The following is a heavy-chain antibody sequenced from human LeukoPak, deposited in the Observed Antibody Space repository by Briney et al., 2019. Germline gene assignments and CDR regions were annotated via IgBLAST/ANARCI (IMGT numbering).Heavy chain of an antibody. CDR2: IYPGDSDT. CDR3: ARSTTMVFVLD. V-gene: IGHV5-51*03. J-gene: IGHJ1*01. CDR1: GYSFTSYW. Sequence: GESLQISCKGSGYSFTSYWIGWVRPMPGTGLEWMGIIYPGDSDTRYSPSFQGQVTISADKSISTAYLQWSSLKASDTAMYYCARSTTMVFVLDWGQGNLVTVSS. D-gene: IGHD3-10*01.